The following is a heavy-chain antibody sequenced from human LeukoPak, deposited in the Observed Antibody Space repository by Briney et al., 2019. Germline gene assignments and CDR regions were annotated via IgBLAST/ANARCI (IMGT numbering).Heavy chain of an antibody. CDR2: ISWKTGNI. J-gene: IGHJ6*02. CDR1: GFTFDDYA. Sequence: GGSLRLSCAASGFTFDDYAMHWVRQAPGKGLEWVSGISWKTGNIGYADSVRGRFTIPRDNAKNSLYLQMNSLRAEDTALYYCAKDIGGYSYGYVGYYYGVDVWGQGTTVTVSS. CDR3: AKDIGGYSYGYVGYYYGVDV. D-gene: IGHD5-18*01. V-gene: IGHV3-9*01.